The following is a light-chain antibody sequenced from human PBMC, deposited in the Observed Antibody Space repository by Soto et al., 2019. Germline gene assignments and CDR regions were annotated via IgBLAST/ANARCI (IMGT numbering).Light chain of an antibody. CDR1: SSNIGTNY. J-gene: IGLJ2*01. CDR2: RNN. Sequence: QSVLTQPTSVSATPGQRVTISCSGSSSNIGTNYVYWYQQLPGTAPKLLIYRNNQRPSGVPDRFSGSKSGTSASLAVSGLRSEDESYYYCAAWDDSLSGLVFAGGTKVTVL. V-gene: IGLV1-47*01. CDR3: AAWDDSLSGLV.